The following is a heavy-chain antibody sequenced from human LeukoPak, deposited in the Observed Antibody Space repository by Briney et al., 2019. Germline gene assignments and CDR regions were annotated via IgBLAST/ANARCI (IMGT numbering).Heavy chain of an antibody. CDR3: ARAPVAGSFDYYYYMDV. Sequence: HPGGSLRLSCAASGFTFSSYSMNWVRQAPGKGLEWVSYISSSSSTIYYADSVKGRFTISRDNAKNSLYLQMNSLRAEDTAVYYCARAPVAGSFDYYYYMDVWGKGTTVTVSS. CDR2: ISSSSSTI. D-gene: IGHD6-19*01. J-gene: IGHJ6*03. V-gene: IGHV3-48*01. CDR1: GFTFSSYS.